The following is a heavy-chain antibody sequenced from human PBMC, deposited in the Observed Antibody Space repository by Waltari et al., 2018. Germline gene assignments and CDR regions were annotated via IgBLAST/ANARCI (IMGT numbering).Heavy chain of an antibody. J-gene: IGHJ4*02. V-gene: IGHV3-23*01. D-gene: IGHD1-1*01. CDR3: TRRVNSPDY. CDR2: ISASGGST. CDR1: GLTFGNYA. Sequence: EVQLLESGGGWVQPGGSLRLSCAVFGLTFGNYAMSWVRQAPGKGLEWVSGISASGGSTYYADSVKGRFTISRDNSKNTLYLQMNSLRVEDTAIYYCTRRVNSPDYWGQGTLVTVSS.